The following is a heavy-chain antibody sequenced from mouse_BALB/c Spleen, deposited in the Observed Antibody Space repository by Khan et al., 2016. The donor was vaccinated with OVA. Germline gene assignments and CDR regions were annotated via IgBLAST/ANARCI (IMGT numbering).Heavy chain of an antibody. J-gene: IGHJ4*01. D-gene: IGHD2-10*01. CDR2: INTYTGEP. CDR3: AKHPYFSYTLVY. Sequence: QIQLVQSGPELKKPGETVKISCKASGYTFISFGMNWVKQSPGKALKWMGWINTYTGEPTYADDFKGRFAFSLETSASTAYLQINNLKNEDTATYFCAKHPYFSYTLVYWGQGTSVTVSS. CDR1: GYTFISFG. V-gene: IGHV9-3-1*01.